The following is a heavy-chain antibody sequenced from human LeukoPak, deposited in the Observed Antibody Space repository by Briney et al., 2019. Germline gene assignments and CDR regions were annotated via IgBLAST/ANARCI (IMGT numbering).Heavy chain of an antibody. CDR2: LSNSSSYI. CDR1: GFPFSSYS. J-gene: IGHJ4*02. V-gene: IGHV3-21*01. D-gene: IGHD3-22*01. Sequence: PGGPLRLSCAASGFPFSSYSMNWVRQAQGKGLEWVSSLSNSSSYIYYPDSVKGRLTISKDNAKNSLYLQMNSLRAEDTAVYYCARQKRITMIVGSDYWGQGTLVTVCS. CDR3: ARQKRITMIVGSDY.